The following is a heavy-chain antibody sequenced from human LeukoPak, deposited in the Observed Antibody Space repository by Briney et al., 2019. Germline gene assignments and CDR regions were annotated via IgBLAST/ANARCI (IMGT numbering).Heavy chain of an antibody. Sequence: SVKVSCKASGGTFSSYAISWVRQAPGQGLEWMGGIIPTFGTANYAQKFQGRVTITADESTSTAYMELSSLRSEDTAVYYCASSKDSSGLSVGAFDIWGQGTMVTVSS. V-gene: IGHV1-69*01. CDR3: ASSKDSSGLSVGAFDI. J-gene: IGHJ3*02. D-gene: IGHD6-19*01. CDR1: GGTFSSYA. CDR2: IIPTFGTA.